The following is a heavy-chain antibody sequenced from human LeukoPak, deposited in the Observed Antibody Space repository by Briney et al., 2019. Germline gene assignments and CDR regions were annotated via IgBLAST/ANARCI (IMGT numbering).Heavy chain of an antibody. J-gene: IGHJ4*02. CDR3: AGGIAVAGLL. V-gene: IGHV4-59*08. CDR1: GSSISSYY. D-gene: IGHD6-19*01. CDR2: IYYSGST. Sequence: PSETLSLTCTVSGSSISSYYWSWIRQPPGKGLEWIGYIYYSGSTNYNPSLKSRVTISVDTSKNQFSLKLRSVTAADTAVYYCAGGIAVAGLLWGQGTLVTVSS.